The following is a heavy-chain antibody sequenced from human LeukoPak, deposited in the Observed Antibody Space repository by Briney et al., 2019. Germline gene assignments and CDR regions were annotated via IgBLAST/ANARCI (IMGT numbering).Heavy chain of an antibody. CDR1: SSTLSTYG. Sequence: ASVKVSCKTSSSTLSTYGITWVRQAPGQGLEWMGWINTHKGNTYYAREFQDRVSMTTDASTTTAYMELRSLRSDDTAIYYCATHYSGSGSFTTQFDHWGQGTLVTVSS. V-gene: IGHV1-18*04. CDR3: ATHYSGSGSFTTQFDH. CDR2: INTHKGNT. D-gene: IGHD3-10*01. J-gene: IGHJ4*02.